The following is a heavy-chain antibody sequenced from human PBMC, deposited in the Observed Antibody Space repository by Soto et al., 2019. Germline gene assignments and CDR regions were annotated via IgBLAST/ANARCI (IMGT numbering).Heavy chain of an antibody. J-gene: IGHJ6*02. CDR3: AHRRNYYGLDV. CDR2: IYWDDDK. V-gene: IGHV2-5*02. Sequence: QITLKESGPPLVKPSQTLTLTCTFSGFSLSTSGVGVGWIRQPPGKALEWLAVIYWDDDKRYSPFLRRRLTTTKDTSKNQVVLTMTTVDPVDTATYYCAHRRNYYGLDVWGQGTAVTVSS. CDR1: GFSLSTSGVG.